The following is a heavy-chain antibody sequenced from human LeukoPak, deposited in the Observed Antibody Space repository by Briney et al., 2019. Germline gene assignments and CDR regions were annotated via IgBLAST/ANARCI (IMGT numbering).Heavy chain of an antibody. CDR3: AKAFRDHENWTPGGFDL. J-gene: IGHJ5*02. V-gene: IGHV3-23*01. D-gene: IGHD1-1*01. CDR2: ISGGGGGT. Sequence: GGSLRLSCAASGFTVSSYDMSWVRQAPGKGLEWVSAISGGGGGTYYADTVKGRLTISRDNSKNTLYLQMSSLRAEDTAVYTCAKAFRDHENWTPGGFDLWGQGTLVTVSS. CDR1: GFTVSSYD.